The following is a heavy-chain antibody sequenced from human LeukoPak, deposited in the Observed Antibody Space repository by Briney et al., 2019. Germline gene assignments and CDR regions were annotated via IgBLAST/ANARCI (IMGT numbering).Heavy chain of an antibody. CDR2: INHSGST. CDR3: ARRKGIAAQHAPRRVRFNWFDP. CDR1: GGSFSGYY. J-gene: IGHJ5*02. Sequence: LTCAXXGGSFSGYYXSWIRQPPGKGLEWIGEINHSGSTNYNPSLKSRLTISVDTSKNQFSLKLSSVTAADTAVYYCARRKGIAAQHAPRRVRFNWFDPWGQGTLVTVSS. V-gene: IGHV4-34*01. D-gene: IGHD6-6*01.